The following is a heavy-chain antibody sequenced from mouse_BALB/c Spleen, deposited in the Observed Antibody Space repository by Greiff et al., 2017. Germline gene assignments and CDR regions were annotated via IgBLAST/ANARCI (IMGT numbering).Heavy chain of an antibody. J-gene: IGHJ4*01. V-gene: IGHV2-6-7*01. Sequence: VQLQESGPGLVAPSQSLSITCTVSGFSLTGYGVNWVRQPPGKGLEWLGMIWGDGSTDYNSALKSRLSISKDNSKSQVFLKMNSLQTDDTARYYCARERGFYAMDYWGQGTSVTVSS. CDR2: IWGDGST. CDR1: GFSLTGYG. CDR3: ARERGFYAMDY.